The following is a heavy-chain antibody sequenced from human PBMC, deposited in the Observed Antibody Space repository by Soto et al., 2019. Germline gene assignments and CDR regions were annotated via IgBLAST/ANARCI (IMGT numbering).Heavy chain of an antibody. CDR1: GGTFSSYA. CDR3: ARDVGYNWNYGAFDI. D-gene: IGHD1-7*01. Sequence: QVPLVQSGAEVKKPGSSVKVSCKASGGTFSSYAISWVRQAPGQGLEWMGGIIPIFGTANYAQKFQGRVTITADESTSTAYVELSSLRSEDRAVYYCARDVGYNWNYGAFDIWGQETMVTVSS. V-gene: IGHV1-69*12. CDR2: IIPIFGTA. J-gene: IGHJ3*02.